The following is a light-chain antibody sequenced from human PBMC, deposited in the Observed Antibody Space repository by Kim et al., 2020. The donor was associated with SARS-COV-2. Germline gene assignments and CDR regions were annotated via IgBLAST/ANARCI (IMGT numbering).Light chain of an antibody. CDR1: QSVLYSSNNKNY. J-gene: IGKJ1*01. CDR3: QQYYNTPWT. V-gene: IGKV4-1*01. Sequence: VMTQSPDSLAVSLGERATINCESGQSVLYSSNNKNYLAWYQQKPGQPPKLLIYWASTRESGVPDRFSGGGSGTDFTLTISSLQAEDVAVYYCQQYYNTPWTFGQGTKVDIK. CDR2: WAS.